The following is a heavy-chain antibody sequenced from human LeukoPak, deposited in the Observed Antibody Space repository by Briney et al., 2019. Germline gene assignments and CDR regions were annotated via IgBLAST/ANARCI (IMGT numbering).Heavy chain of an antibody. J-gene: IGHJ4*02. D-gene: IGHD2-2*01. CDR2: ISGSGGST. CDR3: AKESLRVVPSATFDY. Sequence: GGSLRLSCAASGFTFSSYGMRWVRQAPGKGLEWGLAISGSGGSTYYADSGKGRFTISRDNSKNTLYLQMHSLRAEDTAVYYCAKESLRVVPSATFDYWGQGTLVTVSS. V-gene: IGHV3-23*01. CDR1: GFTFSSYG.